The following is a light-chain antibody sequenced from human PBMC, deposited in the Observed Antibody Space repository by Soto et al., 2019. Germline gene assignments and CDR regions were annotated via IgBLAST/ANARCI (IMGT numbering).Light chain of an antibody. Sequence: QSALTQPPSASGSPGQSVTISCTGTSSDVGGYNYVSWYQQHPGKAPKLMIYEVSKRPSGVPDRFSGSKSGNTASLTVSGLQAEDEADYDCSSYAGRNNFVVFGGGTKLPVL. CDR2: EVS. CDR3: SSYAGRNNFVV. V-gene: IGLV2-8*01. J-gene: IGLJ2*01. CDR1: SSDVGGYNY.